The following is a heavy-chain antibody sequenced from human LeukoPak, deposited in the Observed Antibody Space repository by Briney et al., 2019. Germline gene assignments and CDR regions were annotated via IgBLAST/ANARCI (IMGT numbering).Heavy chain of an antibody. CDR2: ISPSGGST. CDR3: ARNIWFGESADASDI. D-gene: IGHD3-10*01. CDR1: GYTFTSNY. Sequence: VASVKVSCKAFGYTFTSNYMHWVRQAPGQGPEWMGVISPSGGSTTYAQKFQGRVTLTRDMSTSTDYLELSSLRSEDTAVYYCARNIWFGESADASDIWGQGTMVTVSS. J-gene: IGHJ3*02. V-gene: IGHV1-46*01.